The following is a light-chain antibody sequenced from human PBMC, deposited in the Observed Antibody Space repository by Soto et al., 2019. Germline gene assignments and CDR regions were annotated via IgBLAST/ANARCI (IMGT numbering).Light chain of an antibody. Sequence: SVLTQPASVTGSPGQSITICCTGTGSDVGGYNYVSWYQQHPGKAPTLMIYDVSNRPSGVSNRFSGSKSGNTASLTISGLQAEDEADYYCSSYTSSTTYVCGTGTKVTV. V-gene: IGLV2-14*01. CDR3: SSYTSSTTYV. CDR1: GSDVGGYNY. J-gene: IGLJ1*01. CDR2: DVS.